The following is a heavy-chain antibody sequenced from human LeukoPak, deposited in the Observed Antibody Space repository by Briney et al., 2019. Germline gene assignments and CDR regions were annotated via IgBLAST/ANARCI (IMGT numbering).Heavy chain of an antibody. CDR1: GFTFSSYG. V-gene: IGHV3-30*18. CDR3: AKNYYYLDY. Sequence: GRSLRLSCAASGFTFSSYGMHWVRQAPGKGLEWVAVISYDGSNKYYADSVKGRFTISRDNSKNTLYLQMNSLRAEDTAVYYCAKNYYYLDYWGQGILVTVSS. D-gene: IGHD1-26*01. J-gene: IGHJ4*02. CDR2: ISYDGSNK.